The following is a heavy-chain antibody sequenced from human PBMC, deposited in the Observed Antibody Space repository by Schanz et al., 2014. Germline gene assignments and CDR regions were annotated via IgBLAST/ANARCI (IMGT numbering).Heavy chain of an antibody. CDR1: TSIFNHAW. CDR2: IKSKTDGGTT. CDR3: AKDAENTAMITDYFDY. Sequence: EVQLVESGGGLVKPGGSLRLSCAASTSIFNHAWMSWVRQAPGKGLEWLGRIKSKTDGGTTDYAATVKGRFSISRDDSQSTLYLQMNSLKIEDTAVYYCAKDAENTAMITDYFDYWGQGTLVTVSS. V-gene: IGHV3-15*01. D-gene: IGHD5-18*01. J-gene: IGHJ4*02.